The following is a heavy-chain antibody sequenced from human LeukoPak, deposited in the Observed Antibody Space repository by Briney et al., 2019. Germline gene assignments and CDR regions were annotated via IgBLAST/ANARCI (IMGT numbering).Heavy chain of an antibody. CDR2: VYTSGST. CDR3: AGRDY. D-gene: IGHD1-26*01. V-gene: IGHV4-4*07. Sequence: PSETLSLTCTISGASISSYSWSWIRQPAGKGLEWIGRVYTSGSTNYNPSLKSRVTISVDKSKNQFSLKLSSVTAADTAVYYCAGRDYWGQGTLVTVSS. J-gene: IGHJ4*02. CDR1: GASISSYS.